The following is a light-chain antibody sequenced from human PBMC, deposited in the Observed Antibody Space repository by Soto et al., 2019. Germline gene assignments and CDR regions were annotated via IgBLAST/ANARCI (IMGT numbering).Light chain of an antibody. CDR3: SSYTSSSTWV. Sequence: QSALTQPASVSGSPGQSITISCTGTSSDVGGYNYVSWYQQPPGKAPKLMIYDVSNRPSGASNLFSGSKSGNTASLTISGLQAEDEADYYCSSYTSSSTWVFGGGTKLTVL. CDR2: DVS. J-gene: IGLJ3*02. V-gene: IGLV2-14*01. CDR1: SSDVGGYNY.